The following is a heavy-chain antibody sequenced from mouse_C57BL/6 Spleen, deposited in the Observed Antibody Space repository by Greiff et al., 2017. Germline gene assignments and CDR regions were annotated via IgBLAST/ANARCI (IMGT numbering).Heavy chain of an antibody. J-gene: IGHJ3*01. CDR1: GYTFTSYG. Sequence: VQLKESGAELVRPGSSVKMSCKTSGYTFTSYGINWVKQRPGQGLEWIGYIYIGNGYTEYNEKFKGKATLTSDTSSSTAYMQLSSLTSEDSAIYFCARRKGGLQDGFAYWGQGTLVTVSA. CDR2: IYIGNGYT. V-gene: IGHV1-58*01. D-gene: IGHD3-2*02. CDR3: ARRKGGLQDGFAY.